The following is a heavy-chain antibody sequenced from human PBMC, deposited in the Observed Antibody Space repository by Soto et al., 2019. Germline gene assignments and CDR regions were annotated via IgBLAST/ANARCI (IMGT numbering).Heavy chain of an antibody. J-gene: IGHJ4*02. CDR3: ARSIVVVTALDY. Sequence: QVQLVQSGAEEKKPGASVKVSCKASGYTFTSYAMHWVRQAPGQRLEWMGWINAGNGNTKYSQKFQGRVTIIRDTSASTAYMELSSLRSGDTAVYYCARSIVVVTALDYWGQGTLVTVSS. CDR2: INAGNGNT. V-gene: IGHV1-3*05. CDR1: GYTFTSYA. D-gene: IGHD2-21*02.